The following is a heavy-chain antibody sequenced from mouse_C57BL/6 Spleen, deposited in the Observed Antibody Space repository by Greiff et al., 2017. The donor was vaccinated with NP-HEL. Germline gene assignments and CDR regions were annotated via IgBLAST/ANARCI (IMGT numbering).Heavy chain of an antibody. J-gene: IGHJ2*01. V-gene: IGHV1-15*01. CDR2: IDPETGGT. CDR1: GYTFTDYE. CDR3: TRSFDY. Sequence: QVQLQQSGAELVRPGASVTLSCKASGYTFTDYEMHWVKQTPVHGLEWIGAIDPETGGTAYNQKFKGKAILTADKSSSPAYMELSSLTSEDSAVYYCTRSFDYWGQGTTLTVSS.